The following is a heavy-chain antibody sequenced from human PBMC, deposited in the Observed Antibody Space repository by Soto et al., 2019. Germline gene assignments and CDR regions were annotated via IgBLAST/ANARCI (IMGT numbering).Heavy chain of an antibody. J-gene: IGHJ4*02. Sequence: GGSLRLSCAASGFTFSRYWMTCVRQAPGKGLEWVANIKQDGSEIYYVDSVKGRFTISRDNAENSLYVQMNSLRAEDTAVYYCARDPVCRGGRCYDYWGQGTLVTVCS. V-gene: IGHV3-7*01. CDR2: IKQDGSEI. D-gene: IGHD2-15*01. CDR1: GFTFSRYW. CDR3: ARDPVCRGGRCYDY.